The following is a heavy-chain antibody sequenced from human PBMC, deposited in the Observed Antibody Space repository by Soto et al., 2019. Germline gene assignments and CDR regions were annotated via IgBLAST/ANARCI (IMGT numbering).Heavy chain of an antibody. D-gene: IGHD1-26*01. CDR2: ITAGAGYT. CDR3: ARENFPQSGSYYDS. CDR1: GYTFTAHS. J-gene: IGHJ4*02. Sequence: ASVKVSCKASGYTFTAHSIHWVRQAPGQKFEWLGWITAGAGYTDYPQNFQGRVTITRDTSATTAYMHLSNLKSEDTAIYYCARENFPQSGSYYDSWGQGTLVTVSS. V-gene: IGHV1-3*01.